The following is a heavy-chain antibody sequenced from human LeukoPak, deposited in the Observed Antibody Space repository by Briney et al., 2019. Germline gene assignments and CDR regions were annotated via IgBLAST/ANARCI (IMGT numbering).Heavy chain of an antibody. CDR1: GLTSSSYS. Sequence: GGSLRLSCAASGLTSSSYSMNWVRQAPGKGLEWVSYISISSRYIYYADSLKGRFTISRDNAKSSLYLQMSSLRAEDTAVYYCASAGYYERSGYTYYFHYWGQGTVVTVSS. V-gene: IGHV3-21*01. J-gene: IGHJ4*02. CDR2: ISISSRYI. D-gene: IGHD3-22*01. CDR3: ASAGYYERSGYTYYFHY.